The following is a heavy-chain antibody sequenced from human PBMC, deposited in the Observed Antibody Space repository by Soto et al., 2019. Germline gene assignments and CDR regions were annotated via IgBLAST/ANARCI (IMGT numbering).Heavy chain of an antibody. CDR1: GGSISSSSYY. CDR3: ASHPTVTTYQSHPYYYYYYMDV. Sequence: SETLSLTCTVSGGSISSSSYYWGWIRQPPGKGLEWIGSIYYSGSTYYNPSLKSRVTISVDTSKNQFSLKLSSVTAADTAVYYCASHPTVTTYQSHPYYYYYYMDVWGKGTTVTVSS. J-gene: IGHJ6*03. V-gene: IGHV4-39*01. D-gene: IGHD4-4*01. CDR2: IYYSGST.